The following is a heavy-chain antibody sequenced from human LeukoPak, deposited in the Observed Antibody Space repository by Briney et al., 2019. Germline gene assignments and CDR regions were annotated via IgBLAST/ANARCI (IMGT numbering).Heavy chain of an antibody. J-gene: IGHJ6*03. D-gene: IGHD2-2*01. CDR2: INPNSGGT. CDR1: GYTFTGYY. Sequence: ASVKVSCKASGYTFTGYYMHWVRQAPGQGLEWMGWINPNSGGTNYAQKFQGRVTMTRDTSISTACMELSRLRSDDTAVYYCARAPPPYCSSTSCYSGYYYYYYMDVWGKGTTVTVSS. CDR3: ARAPPPYCSSTSCYSGYYYYYYMDV. V-gene: IGHV1-2*02.